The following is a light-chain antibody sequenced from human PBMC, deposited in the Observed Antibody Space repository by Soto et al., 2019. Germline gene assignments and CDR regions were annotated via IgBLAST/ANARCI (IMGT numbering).Light chain of an antibody. Sequence: ALQMTQSPSSLTASVGDRVTITCRASKGIRNDLGWYQQKPGKAPKLLIYAASSLQSGVPSRVSGSGSCTELTLTSSNLQPEDFATDYCLQDYNYPITFGQGTRLEIK. CDR1: KGIRND. CDR3: LQDYNYPIT. J-gene: IGKJ5*01. CDR2: AAS. V-gene: IGKV1-6*01.